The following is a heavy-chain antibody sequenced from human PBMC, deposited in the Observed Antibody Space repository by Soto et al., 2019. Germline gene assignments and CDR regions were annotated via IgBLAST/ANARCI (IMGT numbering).Heavy chain of an antibody. CDR2: IIPIFGTA. CDR1: GGTFSSYA. CDR3: ARGYDYVWGSFKGYFDY. Sequence: QVQLVQSGAEVKKPGSSVKVSCKASGGTFSSYAISWVRQAPGQGLEWMGGIIPIFGTANYAQKFQGRVTITADESTITDYMELSSLRSEDTAVYYCARGYDYVWGSFKGYFDYWGQGTLVTVSS. D-gene: IGHD3-16*01. V-gene: IGHV1-69*12. J-gene: IGHJ4*02.